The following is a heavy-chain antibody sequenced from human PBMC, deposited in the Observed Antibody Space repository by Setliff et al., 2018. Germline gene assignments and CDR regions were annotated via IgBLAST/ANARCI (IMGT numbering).Heavy chain of an antibody. V-gene: IGHV4-61*09. CDR2: IYTSWST. Sequence: SETLSLTCTVSGESIDSVATGNHYWNWIRQPVGKGLEWIGQIYTSWSTNYNPSLKSRVTISVDTSKNQFSLQLSSVTAADTAVYYCARMSGFLYIDVWGKGTTVTVSS. CDR1: GESIDSVATGNHY. D-gene: IGHD3-3*01. J-gene: IGHJ6*04. CDR3: ARMSGFLYIDV.